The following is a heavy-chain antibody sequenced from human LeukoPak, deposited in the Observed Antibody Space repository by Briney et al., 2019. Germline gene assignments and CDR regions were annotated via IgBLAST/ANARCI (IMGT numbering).Heavy chain of an antibody. CDR3: AKDPKGYSSGWSGPDY. CDR1: GFTFSSYA. J-gene: IGHJ4*02. Sequence: PGRSLRLSCAASGFTFSSYAMHWVRQAPGKGLEWVAVISYDGSNKFYADSVKGRFTFSRDNSKNTLYLQMNSLRAEDTALYYCAKDPKGYSSGWSGPDYWGQGTLVTVSS. V-gene: IGHV3-30*04. CDR2: ISYDGSNK. D-gene: IGHD6-19*01.